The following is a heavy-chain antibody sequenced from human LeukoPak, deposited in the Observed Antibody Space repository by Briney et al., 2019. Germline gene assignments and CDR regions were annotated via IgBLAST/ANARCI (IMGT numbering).Heavy chain of an antibody. CDR1: GDSIGTYF. CDR3: ARQAQYTFGYYYFDY. CDR2: IHYTGNT. V-gene: IGHV4-59*08. D-gene: IGHD5-18*01. J-gene: IGHJ4*02. Sequence: PSETLSLTCSVSGDSIGTYFWSWIRQPPGKGLEWGGYIHYTGNTNYNPSLESRVTISVDTSKNQFSLNLISVTAADTAVYYCARQAQYTFGYYYFDYWGLGTLVTVSS.